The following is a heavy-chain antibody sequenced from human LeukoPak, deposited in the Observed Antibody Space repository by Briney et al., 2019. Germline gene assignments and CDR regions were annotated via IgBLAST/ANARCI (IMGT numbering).Heavy chain of an antibody. CDR1: GFTFSSYA. D-gene: IGHD6-13*01. CDR2: ISGSGGST. J-gene: IGHJ4*02. V-gene: IGHV3-23*01. Sequence: GGSLRLSCAASGFTFSSYAMSWVRQAPGKGLEWVSAISGSGGSTYYADSVKGRFTISRDNSKNTLYLQINSLRAEDTAVYYCARGGYTSTWYSRNWGQGTLVTVSS. CDR3: ARGGYTSTWYSRN.